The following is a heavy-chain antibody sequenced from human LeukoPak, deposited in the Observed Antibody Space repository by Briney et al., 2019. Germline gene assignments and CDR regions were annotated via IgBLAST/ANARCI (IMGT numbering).Heavy chain of an antibody. CDR1: DGSISSYY. J-gene: IGHJ4*02. Sequence: SETLSLTCTVSDGSISSYYWCWIWEPLGKGLGWIGHIYYSGGTNYNPSLKSRLTMPVDRSKNQFSLKLSSVSAADTAVYYCARLPSVYYYDSSGLWGQGTLVTVSS. D-gene: IGHD3-22*01. CDR2: IYYSGGT. CDR3: ARLPSVYYYDSSGL. V-gene: IGHV4-59*01.